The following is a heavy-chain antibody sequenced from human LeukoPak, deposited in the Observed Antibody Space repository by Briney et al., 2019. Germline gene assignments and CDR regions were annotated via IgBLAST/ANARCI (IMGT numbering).Heavy chain of an antibody. V-gene: IGHV3-53*01. CDR2: TYSGGST. CDR1: GFTVSSNY. Sequence: PGGSLRLSCAASGFTVSSNYMSWVRQAPGKGLGWVSVTYSGGSTYYADSVKGRFTISRDNPKNTLYLQMNSLRAEDTALYYCARDLRYGAFDIWGQGTMVTVSS. D-gene: IGHD5-18*01. CDR3: ARDLRYGAFDI. J-gene: IGHJ3*02.